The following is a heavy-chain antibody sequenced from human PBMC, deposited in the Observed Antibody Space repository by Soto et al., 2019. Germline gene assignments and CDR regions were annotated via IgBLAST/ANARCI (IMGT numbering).Heavy chain of an antibody. CDR1: GGSISSYY. V-gene: IGHV4-59*01. D-gene: IGHD2-15*01. CDR3: ARSHGYCSGGSCYWFDP. CDR2: IYYSGST. Sequence: PSDTLSLTCTVSGGSISSYYWGWIRQPPGKGLAWIGYIYYSGSTNYNPSLKSRVTISVDTSKNQFSLMLSSVTAADTAVYYCARSHGYCSGGSCYWFDPWGQGTLVTVSS. J-gene: IGHJ5*02.